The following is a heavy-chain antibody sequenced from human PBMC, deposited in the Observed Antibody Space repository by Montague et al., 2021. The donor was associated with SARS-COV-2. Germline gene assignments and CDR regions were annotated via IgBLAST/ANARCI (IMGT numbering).Heavy chain of an antibody. Sequence: CAISGDSVWSNTAAWNWIRQSPSGGLEWLGRTNYRSKWTSDYATSVEGRISIDPDTSKNQFSLHLRSVTPEDTGVYYCVRDTGSAQDCFDAWGQGTLVTVSS. D-gene: IGHD4-17*01. CDR2: TNYRSKWTS. V-gene: IGHV6-1*01. CDR1: GDSVWSNTAA. CDR3: VRDTGSAQDCFDA. J-gene: IGHJ5*02.